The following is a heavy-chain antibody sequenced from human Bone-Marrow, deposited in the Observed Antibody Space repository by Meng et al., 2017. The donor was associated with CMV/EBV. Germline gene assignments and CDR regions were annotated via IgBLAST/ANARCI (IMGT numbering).Heavy chain of an antibody. CDR1: ENTFTYYG. CDR2: FIPILNRA. J-gene: IGHJ5*02. D-gene: IGHD3-9*01. CDR3: ARSPSILVGHSEIDL. V-gene: IGHV1-69*04. Sequence: SVKVSCKASENTFTYYGLSWVRRAPGQALEWMGTFIPILNRAEYARKFQGRVKISADKSSTTTHLELSSLTSGDTAVYYCARSPSILVGHSEIDLWGHGTLVTVSS.